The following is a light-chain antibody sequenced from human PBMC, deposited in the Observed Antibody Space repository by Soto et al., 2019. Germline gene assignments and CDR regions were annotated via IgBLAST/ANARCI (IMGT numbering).Light chain of an antibody. J-gene: IGLJ1*01. Sequence: QSALTQPASVSGSPGQSITISCTGTSSDVGAHNFVSWYQQHPGKAPKLMIYDVGNRPSGVSNRFSGSKSGNTASLTISGLQAEDEADYYCSSFTTISTDGFGTGTKVTVL. CDR2: DVG. CDR3: SSFTTISTDG. V-gene: IGLV2-14*01. CDR1: SSDVGAHNF.